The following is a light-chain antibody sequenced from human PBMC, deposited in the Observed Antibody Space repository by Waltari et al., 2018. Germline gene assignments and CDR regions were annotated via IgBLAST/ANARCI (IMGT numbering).Light chain of an antibody. V-gene: IGKV3-15*01. J-gene: IGKJ4*01. CDR1: QTVSSN. CDR3: QQYNNWPLLT. CDR2: GAS. Sequence: EIVMTQSPATLSVSPGERATLPCRASQTVSSNLAWYQQKPGQAPRLLIYGASTRATGIQARFSGSGSGTEFTLTISSLQSEDFAVYYCQQYNNWPLLTFGGGTKVEIK.